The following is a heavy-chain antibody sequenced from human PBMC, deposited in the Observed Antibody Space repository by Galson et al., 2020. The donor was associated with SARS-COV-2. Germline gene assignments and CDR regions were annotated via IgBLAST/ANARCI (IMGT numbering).Heavy chain of an antibody. J-gene: IGHJ4*02. V-gene: IGHV4-34*01. CDR1: GGSFSGYY. CDR2: INHSGST. CDR3: ASSPVRYFDWLFHTDVPYYFDY. Sequence: SETLSLTCAVYGGSFSGYYWSWIRQPPGKGLEWIGEINHSGSTNYNPSLKSRVTISVDTSKNQFSLKLSSVTAADTAVYYCASSPVRYFDWLFHTDVPYYFDYWGQGTLVTVSS. D-gene: IGHD3-9*01.